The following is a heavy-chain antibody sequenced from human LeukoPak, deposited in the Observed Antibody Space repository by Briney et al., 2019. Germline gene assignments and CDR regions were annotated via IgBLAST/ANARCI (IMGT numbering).Heavy chain of an antibody. CDR1: GFTFSSYW. CDR2: IKKDKSER. CDR3: TRVKKDIVIVPPTMRDTYYLDY. Sequence: GGSLRLSCAASGFTFSSYWMSWVRQAPGKGLEWVANIKKDKSERYYVDSVKGRFTISRDNAKNSLYLQMNSLRADDTAVYYCTRVKKDIVIVPPTMRDTYYLDYWGQGTLVTVSS. J-gene: IGHJ4*02. D-gene: IGHD2-2*01. V-gene: IGHV3-7*01.